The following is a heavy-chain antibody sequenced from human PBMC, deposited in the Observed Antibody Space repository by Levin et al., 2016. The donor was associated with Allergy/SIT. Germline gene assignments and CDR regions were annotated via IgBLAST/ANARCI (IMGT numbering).Heavy chain of an antibody. J-gene: IGHJ6*02. CDR2: IYSGGST. CDR3: ARYFYYDSSGYYNYYYGMDV. V-gene: IGHV3-66*01. D-gene: IGHD3-22*01. Sequence: WIRQPPGKGLEWVSVIYSGGSTYYADSVKGRFTISRDNSKNTLYLQMNSLRAEDTAVYYCARYFYYDSSGYYNYYYGMDVWGQGTTVTVSS.